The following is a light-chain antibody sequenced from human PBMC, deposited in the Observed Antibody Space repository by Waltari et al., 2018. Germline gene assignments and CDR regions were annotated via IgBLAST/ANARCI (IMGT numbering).Light chain of an antibody. V-gene: IGKV3-15*01. J-gene: IGKJ1*01. CDR2: GAS. Sequence: EILMTQSPATLSVSPGERATLPCRASQSLSSNLAWYQQKPGQAPRLLIYGASTRATGIPARFSGSGSGTEFTLTISSLQSEDFAVYYCQQYNNWPPWWTFGQGTKVEIK. CDR3: QQYNNWPPWWT. CDR1: QSLSSN.